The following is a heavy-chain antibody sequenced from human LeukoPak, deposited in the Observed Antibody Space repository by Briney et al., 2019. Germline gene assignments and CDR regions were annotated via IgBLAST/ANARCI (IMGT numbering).Heavy chain of an antibody. CDR3: ARNRLAIVGDPYYFDY. CDR2: ISAYNGNT. J-gene: IGHJ4*02. Sequence: ASVKVSCKASGYTFTSYGISWVRQAPGQGLEWMGWISAYNGNTNYAQKLQGRVTMTTDTSTSTAYMELRSLRSDDTAVYYCARNRLAIVGDPYYFDYWGQGTLVTVSS. V-gene: IGHV1-18*01. CDR1: GYTFTSYG. D-gene: IGHD1-26*01.